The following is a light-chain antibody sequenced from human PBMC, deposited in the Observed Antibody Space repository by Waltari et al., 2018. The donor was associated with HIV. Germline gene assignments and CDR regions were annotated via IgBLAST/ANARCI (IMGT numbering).Light chain of an antibody. CDR1: SSDIGGYNY. V-gene: IGLV2-8*01. CDR2: EVT. CDR3: SSFAPTNKFYVL. J-gene: IGLJ2*01. Sequence: QSTLTQPPSASGSPGQSVTISCTGTSSDIGGYNYVPWYQQHPGKAPKLIMTEVTKRPSCVPDRFSGSKSGNTASLTVSGLQADDEALYYCSSFAPTNKFYVLFGGGTTLTVL.